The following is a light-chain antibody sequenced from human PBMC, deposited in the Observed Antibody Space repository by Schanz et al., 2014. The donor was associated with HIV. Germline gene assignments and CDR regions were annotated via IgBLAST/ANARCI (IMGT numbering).Light chain of an antibody. V-gene: IGLV2-8*01. CDR2: EVS. J-gene: IGLJ1*01. CDR1: SSDVAGYNY. Sequence: QSALTQPASVSGSPGQSITISCTGTSSDVAGYNYVSWYQQHPGKAPKLMIYEVSKRPSGVPDRFSGSKSGNTASLTVSGLQAEDEADYYCSSYAGSNNVFGTGTKLTVL. CDR3: SSYAGSNNV.